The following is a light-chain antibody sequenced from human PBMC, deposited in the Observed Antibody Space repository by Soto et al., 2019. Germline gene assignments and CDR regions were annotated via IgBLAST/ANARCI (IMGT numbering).Light chain of an antibody. J-gene: IGLJ1*01. CDR1: SSDVGGYNY. Sequence: QSALTQPASVSGSPGQSITISCTGTSSDVGGYNYVSWYQQHPGKAPKLMIYDIINRPSGVSNRFSGSKSGNTASLTISGLQAEDEADYCCVSFTTSKSYVFGTGTTVTVL. CDR3: VSFTTSKSYV. CDR2: DII. V-gene: IGLV2-14*01.